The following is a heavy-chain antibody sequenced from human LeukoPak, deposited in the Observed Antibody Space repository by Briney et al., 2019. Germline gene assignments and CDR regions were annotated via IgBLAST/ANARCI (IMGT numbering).Heavy chain of an antibody. V-gene: IGHV1-18*01. J-gene: IGHJ4*01. Sequence: ASVKVSCKASGYTFTSYGISWVGQAPGQGLEWMGWISTYNGDTDYAQKLQGRVTMAAGTSTTTAFMELRSLRSDDTAVYFCARDPGQYYDVLTGYYSPYYCDYWGHRTPVSVSS. CDR1: GYTFTSYG. CDR2: ISTYNGDT. CDR3: ARDPGQYYDVLTGYYSPYYCDY. D-gene: IGHD3-9*01.